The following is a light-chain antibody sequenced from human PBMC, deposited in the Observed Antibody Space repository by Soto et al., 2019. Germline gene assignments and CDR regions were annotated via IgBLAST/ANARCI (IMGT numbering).Light chain of an antibody. CDR3: LQYGTSPWT. J-gene: IGKJ1*01. Sequence: EIVLTQSPGTLSLFPGERATLSCRASQSVTSNYLAWYQQKPGQAPRLLIYAASNRATGIPNRFSGSGSGADFTLTISRLEPEDFAVYYCLQYGTSPWTFGQGTEVEIK. CDR1: QSVTSNY. CDR2: AAS. V-gene: IGKV3-20*01.